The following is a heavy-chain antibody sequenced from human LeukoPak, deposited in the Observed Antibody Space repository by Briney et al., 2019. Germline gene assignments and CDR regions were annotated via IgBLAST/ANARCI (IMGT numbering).Heavy chain of an antibody. V-gene: IGHV4-61*01. D-gene: IGHD6-13*01. J-gene: IGHJ4*02. CDR2: IFYTGST. CDR1: GGSVSSGNYY. CDR3: ASHAGIAAAGRVFDF. Sequence: PSETLSLTCTVSGGSVSSGNYYWTWIRQPPGKGLEWIGYIFYTGSTNYNPSLKSRVTISVDTTKNQFSLKLNSVTAADTAVYYCASHAGIAAAGRVFDFWGQGTLVIVSS.